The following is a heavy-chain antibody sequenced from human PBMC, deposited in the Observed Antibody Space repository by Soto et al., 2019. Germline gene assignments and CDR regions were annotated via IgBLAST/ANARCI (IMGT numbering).Heavy chain of an antibody. CDR3: ARVATPSKVVVAATFDY. CDR1: VYTFTNYH. D-gene: IGHD2-15*01. V-gene: IGHV1-46*01. J-gene: IGHJ4*02. Sequence: ASVKVSCKSSVYTFTNYHMHWVRQAPGQGLEWMGIINPSGGSTSYAQKFQGRVTMTRDTSTSTVYMELSSLRSEDTAVYYCARVATPSKVVVAATFDYWGQGTLVTSP. CDR2: INPSGGST.